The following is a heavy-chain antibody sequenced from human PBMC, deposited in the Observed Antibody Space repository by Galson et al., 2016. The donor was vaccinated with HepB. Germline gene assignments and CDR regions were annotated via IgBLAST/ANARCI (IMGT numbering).Heavy chain of an antibody. Sequence: SVKVSCKASGYTFTSYDINWVRQAPGKGLEWMGWMTPISGGTGYARKFQGRLTMTRDTSISPAYLELSSLTSDDTAVFYCAREFGDILVVPATWGQGTLVTVSS. CDR1: GYTFTSYD. CDR3: AREFGDILVVPAT. V-gene: IGHV1-8*01. CDR2: MTPISGGT. J-gene: IGHJ5*02. D-gene: IGHD2-2*01.